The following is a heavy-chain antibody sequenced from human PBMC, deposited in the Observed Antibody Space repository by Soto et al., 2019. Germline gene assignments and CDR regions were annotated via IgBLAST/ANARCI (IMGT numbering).Heavy chain of an antibody. CDR1: GFTFSSYW. J-gene: IGHJ4*02. CDR3: ARALDYVWGSYRYTGFDY. Sequence: PGGSLRLSCAASGFTFSSYWMSWVRQAPGKGLEWVANIKQDGSEKYYVDSVKGRFTISRDNAKNSLYLQMNSLRAEDTAVYYCARALDYVWGSYRYTGFDYWGQGTLVTVSS. V-gene: IGHV3-7*03. D-gene: IGHD3-16*02. CDR2: IKQDGSEK.